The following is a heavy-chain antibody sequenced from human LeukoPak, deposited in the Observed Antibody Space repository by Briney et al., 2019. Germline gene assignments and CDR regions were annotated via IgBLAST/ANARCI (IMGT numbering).Heavy chain of an antibody. CDR1: GLTFSSQA. CDR2: ISGSGSSI. V-gene: IGHV3-23*01. D-gene: IGHD3-22*01. CDR3: AKCYDSSALMGDFDY. J-gene: IGHJ4*02. Sequence: GGSLRLSCAASGLTFSSQAINWVRQAPGKGLEWVSGISGSGSSIYYADSVKGRFTISRDNSQNTLYLQMNSLRAEDTAVYYCAKCYDSSALMGDFDYWGQGTLVTVSS.